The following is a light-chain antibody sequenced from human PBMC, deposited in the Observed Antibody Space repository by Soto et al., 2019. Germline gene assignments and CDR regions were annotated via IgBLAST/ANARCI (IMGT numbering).Light chain of an antibody. CDR1: QSVSSN. CDR3: QQSYSPPWT. CDR2: GAS. J-gene: IGKJ1*01. V-gene: IGKV3-15*01. Sequence: EIVMTQSPATLSVSPGERATLSCRASQSVSSNFAWYQNKPGQAPRLLIYGASTRATGIPARFSGSGSGTEFTLTISSLQSEGFATYICQQSYSPPWTFGQGTKVEVK.